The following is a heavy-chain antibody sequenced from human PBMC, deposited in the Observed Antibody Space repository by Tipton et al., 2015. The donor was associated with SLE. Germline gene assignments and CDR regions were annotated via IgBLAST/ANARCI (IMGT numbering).Heavy chain of an antibody. J-gene: IGHJ6*02. Sequence: VQLVQSGGGLVRPGRSLRLSCAASGFTFDEYAMNWVRQAPGKGLEWVSGISWNSGSIGYADSVKGRFTISRDNAKNSLYLQMNSLRAEDTALYYCAKSGLRYFDWLFDPGGMDVWGQGTTVTVSS. D-gene: IGHD3-9*01. CDR3: AKSGLRYFDWLFDPGGMDV. V-gene: IGHV3-9*01. CDR1: GFTFDEYA. CDR2: ISWNSGSI.